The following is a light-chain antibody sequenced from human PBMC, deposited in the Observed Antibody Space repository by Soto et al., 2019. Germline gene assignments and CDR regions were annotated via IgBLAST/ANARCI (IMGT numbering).Light chain of an antibody. CDR3: QKYNSAPL. Sequence: DIPMTQSPSSLSASVGDRVTSTCRASQGISNYLAWYQQRPGKVPKLLIYAASTLQSGVPSRFSGSGSGTDFTLTINSLQPEDVATYCCQKYNSAPLFGQGTRLEIK. CDR1: QGISNY. J-gene: IGKJ5*01. CDR2: AAS. V-gene: IGKV1-27*01.